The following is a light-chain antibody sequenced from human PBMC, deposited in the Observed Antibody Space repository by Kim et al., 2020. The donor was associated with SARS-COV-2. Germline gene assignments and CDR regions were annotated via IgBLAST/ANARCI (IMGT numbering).Light chain of an antibody. CDR1: SSDVGSYDL. Sequence: GQSIIISCSGTSSDVGSYDLVTWYQQHPGKAPKLMIYEVSKRPSGVSTRFSGSKSGKTASLTISGLQAEDEANYFCCSYAGSDIVIFGGGTQLTVL. CDR2: EVS. V-gene: IGLV2-23*02. J-gene: IGLJ2*01. CDR3: CSYAGSDIVI.